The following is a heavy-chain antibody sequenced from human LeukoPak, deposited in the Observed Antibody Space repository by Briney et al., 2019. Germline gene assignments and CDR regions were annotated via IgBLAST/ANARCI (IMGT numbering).Heavy chain of an antibody. CDR2: INSDGSST. V-gene: IGHV3-74*01. Sequence: GALRLSRAASGFTFSSYWMHWVRQAPGKGLVWVSRINSDGSSTSYADSVKGRFTISRDNAKNSLYLQMNSLRAEDTAVYYCARDHRRLPFDYWGQGTLVTVSS. CDR3: ARDHRRLPFDY. CDR1: GFTFSSYW. J-gene: IGHJ4*02. D-gene: IGHD4-11*01.